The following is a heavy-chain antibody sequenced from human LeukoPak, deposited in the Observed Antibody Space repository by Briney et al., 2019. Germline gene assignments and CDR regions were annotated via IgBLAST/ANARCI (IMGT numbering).Heavy chain of an antibody. CDR3: ARRPLLYSSTNYYYYGMDV. CDR1: GGSISSSSYY. D-gene: IGHD6-13*01. Sequence: SETLSPTCTVSGGSISSSSYYWGWIRQPPGKGLEWIGSIYYSGSTYYNPSLKSRVTISVDTSKNQFSLKLSSVTAADTAVYYCARRPLLYSSTNYYYYGMDVWGQGTTVTVSS. V-gene: IGHV4-39*01. J-gene: IGHJ6*02. CDR2: IYYSGST.